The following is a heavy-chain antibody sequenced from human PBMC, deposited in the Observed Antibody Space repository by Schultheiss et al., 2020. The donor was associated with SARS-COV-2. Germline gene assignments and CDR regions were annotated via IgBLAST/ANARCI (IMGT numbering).Heavy chain of an antibody. J-gene: IGHJ4*02. D-gene: IGHD2-15*01. Sequence: ASVKVSCKASGYTFTSYGISWVRQAPGQGLEWMGWINPNSGGTNYAQKFQGRVTMTRDTSISTAYMELSRLRSDDTAVYYCARAPTYCSGGSCYVGEFDYWGQGTLVTVSS. CDR3: ARAPTYCSGGSCYVGEFDY. CDR1: GYTFTSYG. CDR2: INPNSGGT. V-gene: IGHV1-2*02.